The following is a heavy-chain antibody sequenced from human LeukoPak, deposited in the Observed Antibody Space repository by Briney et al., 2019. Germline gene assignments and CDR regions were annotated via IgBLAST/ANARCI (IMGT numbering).Heavy chain of an antibody. V-gene: IGHV3-15*01. Sequence: PGGSLRLSCAASGFTISNAWMSWVRQAPGKGLEWVGRIKSKTDGGTTDYAAPVKGRFAISRDDSKNTLYLQMNSLKTEDTAVYYRTMQVATIYDYWGQGTLVTVSS. J-gene: IGHJ4*02. CDR2: IKSKTDGGTT. D-gene: IGHD5-12*01. CDR1: GFTISNAW. CDR3: TMQVATIYDY.